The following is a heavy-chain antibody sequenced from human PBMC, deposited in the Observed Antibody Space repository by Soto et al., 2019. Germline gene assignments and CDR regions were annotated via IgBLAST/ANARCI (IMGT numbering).Heavy chain of an antibody. CDR3: ARGPRNWGVDY. Sequence: ASVKLSCKASGYTFTSYSMHWVRQAPGQRLEWMGWINAGNGNTKYAQKFQGRVTMTRDTSESTAYMELSSLTSEDTAVYYCARGPRNWGVDYWGQGTLVTVS. J-gene: IGHJ4*02. V-gene: IGHV1-3*01. CDR2: INAGNGNT. CDR1: GYTFTSYS. D-gene: IGHD7-27*01.